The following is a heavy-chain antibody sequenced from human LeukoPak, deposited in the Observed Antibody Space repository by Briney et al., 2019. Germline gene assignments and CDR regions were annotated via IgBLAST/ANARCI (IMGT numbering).Heavy chain of an antibody. CDR2: ISPYNGNT. CDR1: GYTFTSHG. Sequence: ASVKVSCKASGYTFTSHGISWVRQAPGQGLDWMGWISPYNGNTNYAQKLQGRVTMTTDISTSTAYRELSILTSDDTAMYYSARGSRYMYGYDLVGSNDCWGQGTLVTVSS. J-gene: IGHJ4*02. V-gene: IGHV1-18*01. CDR3: ARGSRYMYGYDLVGSNDC. D-gene: IGHD5-18*01.